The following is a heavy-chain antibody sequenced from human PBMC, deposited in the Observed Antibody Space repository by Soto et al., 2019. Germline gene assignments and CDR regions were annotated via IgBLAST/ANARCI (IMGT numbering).Heavy chain of an antibody. V-gene: IGHV4-34*01. CDR3: ARFSIPTTGRYWYFDL. Sequence: QVQLQQWGAGLLKPSETLSLTCAVYGGSFSGYYWSWIRQPPGKGLEWIGEINHSGSTNYNPSLKSRVTISVDTSKHQFSLKLSSVTAADTAVYYCARFSIPTTGRYWYFDLWGRGTLVTVSS. J-gene: IGHJ2*01. D-gene: IGHD4-17*01. CDR2: INHSGST. CDR1: GGSFSGYY.